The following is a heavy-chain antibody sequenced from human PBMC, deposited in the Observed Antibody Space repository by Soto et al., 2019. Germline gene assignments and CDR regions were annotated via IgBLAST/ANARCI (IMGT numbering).Heavy chain of an antibody. CDR2: INSDGSST. CDR3: VRTSLVVAAATREDY. CDR1: GFTFSSYW. J-gene: IGHJ4*02. D-gene: IGHD2-15*01. Sequence: EVQLVESGGGLVQPGGSLRLSCAASGFTFSSYWMHWVRQAPGKGLVWVSRINSDGSSTSYADSVKGRFTISRDNAKNTLYRQRNSLIAADTAVYYCVRTSLVVAAATREDYWGQGTLVTVSS. V-gene: IGHV3-74*01.